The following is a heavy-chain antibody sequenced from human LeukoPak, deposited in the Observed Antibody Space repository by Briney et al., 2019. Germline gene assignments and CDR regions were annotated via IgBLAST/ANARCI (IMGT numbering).Heavy chain of an antibody. J-gene: IGHJ4*02. CDR1: GYTFTSYY. CDR3: ARDGDYGDYVPTNYFDY. Sequence: SVKVSCKASGYTFTSYYMHWVRQAPGQGLEWMGIINPSGGSTSYAQKFQGRVTMTRDTSTSTVYMELSSLRSEDTAVYYCARDGDYGDYVPTNYFDYWGQGTLVTVSS. D-gene: IGHD4-17*01. V-gene: IGHV1-46*01. CDR2: INPSGGST.